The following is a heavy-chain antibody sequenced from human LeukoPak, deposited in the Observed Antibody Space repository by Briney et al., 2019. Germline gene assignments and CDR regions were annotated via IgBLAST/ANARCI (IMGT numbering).Heavy chain of an antibody. J-gene: IGHJ5*02. V-gene: IGHV3-30-3*01. CDR3: ARAYDSSAYRTNWFDP. CDR1: GFTFSSCA. Sequence: GGSLRLSCAASGFTFSSCAMHWVRQAPGKGLEWVAVISYDGSNEYYADSVKGRFTISRDNSKNTLHLQMNSLRAEDTAMYYCARAYDSSAYRTNWFDPWGQGTLVTVSS. D-gene: IGHD3-22*01. CDR2: ISYDGSNE.